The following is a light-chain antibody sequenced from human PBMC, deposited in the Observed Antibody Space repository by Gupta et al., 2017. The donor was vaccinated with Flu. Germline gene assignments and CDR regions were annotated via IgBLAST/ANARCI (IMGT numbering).Light chain of an antibody. CDR1: QGLVYSDGNTY. Sequence: DVVMTQSPLSLPVTLGQPASISCRSSQGLVYSDGNTYLHWFQQRPGQSPRRLIYQVSYRDSGVPDRFSGSGSGIDFTLKISMVVAEDVGIYFCRQGAHWPWAFGQGTTVEIK. J-gene: IGKJ1*01. CDR2: QVS. CDR3: RQGAHWPWA. V-gene: IGKV2-30*01.